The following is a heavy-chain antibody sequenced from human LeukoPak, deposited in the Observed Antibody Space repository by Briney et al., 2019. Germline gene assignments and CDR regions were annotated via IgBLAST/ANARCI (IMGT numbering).Heavy chain of an antibody. CDR3: ARFGYYYDSSGYTSDY. V-gene: IGHV3-11*01. J-gene: IGHJ4*02. CDR2: ISSSGSTI. CDR1: GFTFSDYY. D-gene: IGHD3-22*01. Sequence: GGSLRLSCAASGFTFSDYYMSWIRQAPGKGLEWVSYISSSGSTIYYADSVKGRFTISRDNAKNSLYLQMNSQRAEDTAVYYCARFGYYYDSSGYTSDYWGQGTLVTVSS.